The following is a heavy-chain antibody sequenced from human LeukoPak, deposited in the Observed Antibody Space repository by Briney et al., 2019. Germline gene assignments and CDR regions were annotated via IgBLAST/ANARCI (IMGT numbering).Heavy chain of an antibody. V-gene: IGHV3-53*01. CDR1: GFTVSSNY. CDR3: AGRGNEYSSSSEDY. J-gene: IGHJ4*02. CDR2: IYSGGST. Sequence: GGSLRLSCAASGFTVSSNYMSWVRQAPGKGLEWVSVIYSGGSTYYANSVKGRFTISRDNSKNTLYLQMNSLGAEDTAVYYCAGRGNEYSSSSEDYWGQGTLVTVSS. D-gene: IGHD6-6*01.